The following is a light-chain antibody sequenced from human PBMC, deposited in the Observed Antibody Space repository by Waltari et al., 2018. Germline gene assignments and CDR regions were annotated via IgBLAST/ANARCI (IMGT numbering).Light chain of an antibody. V-gene: IGLV3-1*01. CDR2: QDR. J-gene: IGLJ3*02. CDR1: DLRRRF. Sequence: SFELTQPPSVSVSPGQTATITCSGQDLRRRFVSWYQQRPGQSPTLVIYQDRKQPSEIPERFSGSRSGNTMTLTISETQALDEADYYCQAWDRTSLWLFGGGTKLTVL. CDR3: QAWDRTSLWL.